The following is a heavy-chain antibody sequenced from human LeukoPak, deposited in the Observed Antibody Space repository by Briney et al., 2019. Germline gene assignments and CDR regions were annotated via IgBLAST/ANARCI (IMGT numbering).Heavy chain of an antibody. Sequence: GGSLRLSCAASGFTFNNYAMNWVRQAPGKGLEWVSSISSSSSYIYYADSVKGRFTISRDNAKNSLYLQMNSLRAEDTAVYYCARVGSGLDAFDIWGQGTMVTVSS. CDR3: ARVGSGLDAFDI. J-gene: IGHJ3*02. V-gene: IGHV3-21*01. D-gene: IGHD6-19*01. CDR2: ISSSSSYI. CDR1: GFTFNNYA.